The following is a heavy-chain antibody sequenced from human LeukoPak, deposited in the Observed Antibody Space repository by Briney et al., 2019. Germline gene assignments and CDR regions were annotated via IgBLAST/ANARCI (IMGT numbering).Heavy chain of an antibody. CDR2: IYYSGST. CDR1: GGSISSSTYY. J-gene: IGHJ5*02. Sequence: SETLSLTCTVSGGSISSSTYYWGWIRQPPGKGLEWIGSIYYSGSTYYNPSLKSRVTISVDTSKNQFSLKLSSVTAADTAVYYCARRPIYCSSTSCPTNWFDPWGQGTLVTVSS. V-gene: IGHV4-39*01. D-gene: IGHD2-2*01. CDR3: ARRPIYCSSTSCPTNWFDP.